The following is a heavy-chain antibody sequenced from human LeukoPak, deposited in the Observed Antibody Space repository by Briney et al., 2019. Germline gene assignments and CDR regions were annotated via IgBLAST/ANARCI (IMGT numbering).Heavy chain of an antibody. CDR3: TRSEGAAARMY. J-gene: IGHJ4*02. CDR1: GFTARTYW. Sequence: PGGSLRLSCAASGFTARTYWMHWVRQAPGKGLVWVSRINSDGSGTTYADSVKGRFTISRDNAKNTLYLQMNSLRAEDTAVYYCTRSEGAAARMYWGQGTLVTVSS. D-gene: IGHD6-13*01. V-gene: IGHV3-74*01. CDR2: INSDGSGT.